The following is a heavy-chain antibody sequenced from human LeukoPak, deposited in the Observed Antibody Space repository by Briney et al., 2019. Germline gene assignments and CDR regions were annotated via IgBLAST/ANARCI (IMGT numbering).Heavy chain of an antibody. V-gene: IGHV4-59*01. CDR3: ARGEAGSLDY. D-gene: IGHD6-13*01. J-gene: IGHJ4*02. CDR1: GGSMSSYS. CDR2: IYYSGST. Sequence: SETLSLTCTVSGGSMSSYSWSWIRQPPGEGLEWIGFIYYSGSTNYNPSLKSRVTISVDTSKNQFSLKLSSVTAADTAVYYCARGEAGSLDYWGQGTLVTVSS.